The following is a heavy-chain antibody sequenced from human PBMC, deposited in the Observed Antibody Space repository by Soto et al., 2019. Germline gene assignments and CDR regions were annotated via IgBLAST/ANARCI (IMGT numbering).Heavy chain of an antibody. J-gene: IGHJ6*03. CDR2: MNPNSGNT. D-gene: IGHD3-3*01. V-gene: IGHV1-8*01. CDR1: GYTFTSYD. CDR3: ARGFKRTYYAFWSGQSYYYYMDV. Sequence: ASVKVSCKASGYTFTSYDINGVRQATGQGLEWMGWMNPNSGNTGYAQKFQGRVTMTRNTSISTAYMELSSLRSEDTAVYYCARGFKRTYYAFWSGQSYYYYMDVWGKGTTVTVSS.